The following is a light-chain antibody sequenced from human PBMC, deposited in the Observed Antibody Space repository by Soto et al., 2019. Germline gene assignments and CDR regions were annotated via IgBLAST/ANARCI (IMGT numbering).Light chain of an antibody. CDR3: QQYGSSPSWT. V-gene: IGKV3-20*01. J-gene: IGKJ1*01. CDR1: QSVSSSY. CDR2: GAS. Sequence: EIVLTQSHGTLSLSPGERATLSCRASQSVSSSYLAWYQQKPGQAPRLLIYGASSRATVIPDRFSGSGSGTDFTLTISRLEPEDFAVYYCQQYGSSPSWTFGQGTKVDIK.